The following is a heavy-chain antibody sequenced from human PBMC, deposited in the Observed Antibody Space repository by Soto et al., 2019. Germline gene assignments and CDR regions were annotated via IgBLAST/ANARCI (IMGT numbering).Heavy chain of an antibody. J-gene: IGHJ4*02. CDR2: IKSKTDGGTT. CDR3: TTIRGITIFGVVITNDY. V-gene: IGHV3-15*01. Sequence: GGSLRLSCAASGFTFSNAWMSWVRQAPGKGLEWVGRIKSKTDGGTTDYAAPVKGRFTISRDDSKNTPYLQMNSLKTEDTAVYYCTTIRGITIFGVVITNDYWGQGTLVTVSS. CDR1: GFTFSNAW. D-gene: IGHD3-3*01.